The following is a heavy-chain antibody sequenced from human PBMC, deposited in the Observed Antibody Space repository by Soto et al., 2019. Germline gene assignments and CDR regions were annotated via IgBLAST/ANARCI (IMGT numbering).Heavy chain of an antibody. J-gene: IGHJ3*02. CDR1: GGTFISYA. CDR2: ISGSGGST. CDR3: AKSQTGVAGQKGDNAFDI. V-gene: IGHV3-23*01. D-gene: IGHD6-19*01. Sequence: GGSLRLSCAASGGTFISYAMSWVRQATGKGLEWVSAISGSGGSTYYADSVKGRFTISRDNSKNTLYLQMNSLRAEDTAVYYCAKSQTGVAGQKGDNAFDIWGQGTMVTVSS.